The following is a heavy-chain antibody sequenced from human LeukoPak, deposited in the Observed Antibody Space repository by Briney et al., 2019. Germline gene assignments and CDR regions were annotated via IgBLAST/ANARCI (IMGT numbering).Heavy chain of an antibody. CDR1: GGSFSGYY. V-gene: IGHV4-34*01. D-gene: IGHD6-13*01. J-gene: IGHJ4*02. CDR2: IYYSGST. CDR3: ARDSRGRIAAALFDY. Sequence: PSETLSLTCAVYGGSFSGYYWGWIRQPPGKGLEWIGSIYYSGSTYYNPSLKSRVTISVDTSKNQFSLRLSSVTAADTAVYYCARDSRGRIAAALFDYWGQGTLVTVSS.